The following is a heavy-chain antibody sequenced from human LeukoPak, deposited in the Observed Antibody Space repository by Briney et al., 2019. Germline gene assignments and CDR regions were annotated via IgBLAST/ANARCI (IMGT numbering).Heavy chain of an antibody. D-gene: IGHD3-9*01. CDR2: ISGSSSYI. Sequence: PRGSLRLSCAASGFTFSSYSMNWVRQAPGKGLGWVSSISGSSSYIYYADSVKGRFTISRDNAKNSLYLQMNSLRAEDTAVYYCARVDYDILTGYYIYAFDIWGQGTMVTVSS. CDR3: ARVDYDILTGYYIYAFDI. CDR1: GFTFSSYS. J-gene: IGHJ3*02. V-gene: IGHV3-21*01.